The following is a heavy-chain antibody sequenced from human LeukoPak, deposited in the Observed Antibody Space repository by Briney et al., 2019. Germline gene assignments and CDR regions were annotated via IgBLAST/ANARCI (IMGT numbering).Heavy chain of an antibody. D-gene: IGHD3-3*01. J-gene: IGHJ6*03. CDR3: ARGERIFGVVGDMDV. CDR1: GYTFTNYA. V-gene: IGHV7-4-1*02. Sequence: EASVKVPCKASGYTFTNYAMNWVRQAPGQGLEWMGWINTNTGNPTYAQGFTGRFVFSLDTSVSTAYLQISSLKAEDTAVYYCARGERIFGVVGDMDVWGKGTTVTVSS. CDR2: INTNTGNP.